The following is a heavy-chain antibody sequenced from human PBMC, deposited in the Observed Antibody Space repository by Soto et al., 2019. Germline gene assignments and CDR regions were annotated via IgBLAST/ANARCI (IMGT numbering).Heavy chain of an antibody. CDR1: GFSFRSYW. J-gene: IGHJ4*02. Sequence: EVQLVESGGDLVQPGGSLRLSCEASGFSFRSYWMTWVRQAPGKRLEYVAIIRQDGSEKKYVDSVMGRFTISRDNAKTASYLQMNSLRAEDTAVYYCMPTTLDRHFDYWGQGTLVTVSS. CDR3: MPTTLDRHFDY. V-gene: IGHV3-7*03. CDR2: IRQDGSEK. D-gene: IGHD1-1*01.